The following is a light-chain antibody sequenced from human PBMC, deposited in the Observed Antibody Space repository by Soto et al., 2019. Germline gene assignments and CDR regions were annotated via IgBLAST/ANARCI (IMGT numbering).Light chain of an antibody. CDR2: GAS. Sequence: EIVMTQSPVTLSVSPGERATHSCRASLSVSSNLAWYQQKPGQAPRLLLYGASSRATGIPDRFSGSGSGTDFTLTISRLEPEDFAVYYCQQYGSSPQLTFGGGTKVDIK. J-gene: IGKJ4*01. CDR3: QQYGSSPQLT. V-gene: IGKV3-20*01. CDR1: LSVSSN.